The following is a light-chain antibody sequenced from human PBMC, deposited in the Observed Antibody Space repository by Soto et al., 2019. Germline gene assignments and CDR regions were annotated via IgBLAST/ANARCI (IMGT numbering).Light chain of an antibody. CDR2: EGS. CDR1: SSDVGSYNL. V-gene: IGLV2-23*01. J-gene: IGLJ1*01. Sequence: QAVVTQPASVSGSPGQSITISCTGTSSDVGSYNLVSWYQQYPGKAPKLMIYEGSKRPSGVSNRFSGSKSGNTASLTISGLQAEDEADYYCCSYAGSSTVYVFGTGTKVTVL. CDR3: CSYAGSSTVYV.